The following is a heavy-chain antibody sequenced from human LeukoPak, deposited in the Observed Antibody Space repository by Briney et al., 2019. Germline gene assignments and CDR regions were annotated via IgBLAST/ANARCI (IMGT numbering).Heavy chain of an antibody. Sequence: GESLKISCKGSGYTFTSYWIGWVRQMPGKGLEWMGIIYPGDSDTRYRPSIQGQVTISADKSINTAYLQWSSLKASDTAMYYCARRRDGYNPNFDYWGQGTLVTVSS. CDR3: ARRRDGYNPNFDY. J-gene: IGHJ4*02. D-gene: IGHD5-24*01. CDR2: IYPGDSDT. CDR1: GYTFTSYW. V-gene: IGHV5-51*01.